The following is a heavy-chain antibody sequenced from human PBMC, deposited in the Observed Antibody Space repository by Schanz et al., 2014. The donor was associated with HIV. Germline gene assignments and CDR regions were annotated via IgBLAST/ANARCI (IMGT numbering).Heavy chain of an antibody. V-gene: IGHV3-30*18. D-gene: IGHD6-19*01. CDR3: AKSHKHDSSDYYRFYYFGMDV. J-gene: IGHJ6*02. Sequence: QVQLVESGGGVVQPGGSLRLSRAVSGFSFDTFGIHWVRQAPGKGLEWLAVISFEGSPKYSADSVKGRFTISRDDSSDTLYLQMNSLRPEDTAVYYCAKSHKHDSSDYYRFYYFGMDVWGQGTTVTVS. CDR2: ISFEGSPK. CDR1: GFSFDTFG.